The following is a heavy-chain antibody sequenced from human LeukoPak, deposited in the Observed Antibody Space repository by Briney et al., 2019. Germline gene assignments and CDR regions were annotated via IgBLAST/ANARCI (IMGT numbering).Heavy chain of an antibody. CDR3: ALRRLTSAQIIEDNWFDP. CDR1: GGTFSSYA. Sequence: SVKASCKASGGTFSSYAISWVRQVPGQGLEWMGGIIPIFGTANYAQKFQGRVTITADESTSTAYMELSSLRSEDTAVYYCALRRLTSAQIIEDNWFDPWGQGTLVTVSS. D-gene: IGHD2/OR15-2a*01. V-gene: IGHV1-69*13. CDR2: IIPIFGTA. J-gene: IGHJ5*02.